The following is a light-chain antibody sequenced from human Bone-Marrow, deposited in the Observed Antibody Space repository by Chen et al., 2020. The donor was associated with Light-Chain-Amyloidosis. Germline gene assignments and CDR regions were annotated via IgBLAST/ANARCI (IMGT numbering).Light chain of an antibody. V-gene: IGKV1-5*01. CDR1: QSIDTY. CDR2: SAS. Sequence: DIQMTQSPSTLSVSVGDRVTITCRASQSIDTYLAWYRRKPGKAPKLLIQSASNLEGGVPSRFSGSGSGTEFTLTISSLQPDDFGSYYCQQYSSYPRTFGQGTNLEI. CDR3: QQYSSYPRT. J-gene: IGKJ2*01.